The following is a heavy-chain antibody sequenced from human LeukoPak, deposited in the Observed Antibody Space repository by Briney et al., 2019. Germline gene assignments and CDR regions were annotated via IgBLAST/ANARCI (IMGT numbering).Heavy chain of an antibody. V-gene: IGHV3-21*01. D-gene: IGHD4-17*01. CDR3: VRDYGDFDY. CDR1: GFTLSGYS. Sequence: GGSLRLSCAACGFTLSGYSMNWVRQAPGKGLEWVSSISSSSDYIYYADSVKGRFTISRDNAKNSLSLQMNSLRAEDTAVYYCVRDYGDFDYWGQGTLVTVSS. CDR2: ISSSSDYI. J-gene: IGHJ4*02.